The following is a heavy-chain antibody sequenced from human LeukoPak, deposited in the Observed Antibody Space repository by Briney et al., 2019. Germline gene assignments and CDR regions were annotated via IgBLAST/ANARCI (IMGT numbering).Heavy chain of an antibody. V-gene: IGHV4-4*07. J-gene: IGHJ5*02. CDR3: AREKIGYYDGSGRGWFDP. CDR2: FHTSGST. Sequence: PSETLSLTCTVSGGSISSYYWSWIRQPAGKGLEWIGRFHTSGSTNYDPSLKSRVTMSGDTSKNQFSLKLSSVTAADTAVYYCAREKIGYYDGSGRGWFDPWGQGTLVTVSS. CDR1: GGSISSYY. D-gene: IGHD3-22*01.